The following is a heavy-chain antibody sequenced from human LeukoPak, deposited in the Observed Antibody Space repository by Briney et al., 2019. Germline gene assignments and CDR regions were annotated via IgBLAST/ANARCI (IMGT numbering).Heavy chain of an antibody. CDR3: AKEGFGGYSGGYLDY. CDR2: IRYDGSNK. V-gene: IGHV3-30*02. J-gene: IGHJ4*02. CDR1: GFTFSSYG. D-gene: IGHD3-22*01. Sequence: GSLRLSCAASGFTFSSYGMHWVRQAPGKGLEWVAFIRYDGSNKYYADSVKGRFTISRDNSKNTLYLQMNSLRAEDTAVYYCAKEGFGGYSGGYLDYWGQGTLVTVSS.